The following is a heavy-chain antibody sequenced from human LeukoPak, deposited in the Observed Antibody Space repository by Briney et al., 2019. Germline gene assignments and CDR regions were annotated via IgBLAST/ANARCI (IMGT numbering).Heavy chain of an antibody. CDR2: INPNSGGT. J-gene: IGHJ4*02. V-gene: IGHV1-2*02. Sequence: ASVKVSCKASGGTFSSYAISWVRQAPGQGLEWMGWINPNSGGTTYAQKFQGRVTMTRDTSISTAYMELSRLRSDDTAVYYCARGSPGIAVAGTYYWGQGTLVTVSS. CDR1: GGTFSSYA. CDR3: ARGSPGIAVAGTYY. D-gene: IGHD6-19*01.